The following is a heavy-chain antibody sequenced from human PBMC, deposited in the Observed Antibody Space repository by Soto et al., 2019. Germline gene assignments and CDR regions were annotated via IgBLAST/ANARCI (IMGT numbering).Heavy chain of an antibody. D-gene: IGHD6-13*01. J-gene: IGHJ6*02. CDR3: ARRAYSSSWYYYYYYVMDV. CDR1: GYTFTSYD. V-gene: IGHV1-8*01. Sequence: QVQLVQSGAEVKKPGASVKVSCKASGYTFTSYDINWVRQATGQGLEWMGWMNPNSGNTGYAQKSHSRVTMTRNTSISTDSLELSSLRAEDTAVYYCARRAYSSSWYYYYYYVMDVWRQGTTGTVSS. CDR2: MNPNSGNT.